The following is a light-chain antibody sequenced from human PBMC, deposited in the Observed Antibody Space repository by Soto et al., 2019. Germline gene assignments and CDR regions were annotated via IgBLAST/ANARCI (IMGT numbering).Light chain of an antibody. CDR3: QSYNDWPFT. CDR1: ERLSTY. V-gene: IGKV3-15*01. CDR2: GAS. Sequence: EIVMTQSPATLSVSPGERVTLSCRASERLSTYLAWYQQKPGQSPRLLIYGASTKATGIPAKFSGSRSATDFTLTISSLQYEDFAVYYCQSYNDWPFTFGQGNKLEI. J-gene: IGKJ2*01.